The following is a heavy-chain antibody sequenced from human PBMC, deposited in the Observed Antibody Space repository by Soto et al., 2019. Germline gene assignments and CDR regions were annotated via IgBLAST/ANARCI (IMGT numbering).Heavy chain of an antibody. CDR3: ARSSQSTVNTLDY. CDR1: GGSLSSGGYY. J-gene: IGHJ4*02. V-gene: IGHV4-31*03. CDR2: IYYSGST. Sequence: SETLSLTCTVSGGSLSSGGYYWSWIRQHPGQGLEGIGYIYYSGSTYYSQSLKSRATISVDTSKNLFYLKLSSATAADTAVYYCARSSQSTVNTLDYWGQGTRGTGSS. D-gene: IGHD4-17*01.